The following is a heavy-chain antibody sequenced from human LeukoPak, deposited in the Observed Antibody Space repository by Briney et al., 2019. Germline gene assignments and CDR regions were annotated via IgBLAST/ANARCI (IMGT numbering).Heavy chain of an antibody. J-gene: IGHJ6*02. CDR1: GFTFSSYW. CDR2: INSDGSST. CDR3: ARHHTATPPYYYYYGMDV. D-gene: IGHD5-18*01. V-gene: IGHV3-74*01. Sequence: PGGSLRLSCAASGFTFSSYWMHWVRHAPGKGLVWVSRINSDGSSTSYADSVKGRFTISRDNSKNTLYLQMNSLRAEDTAVYYCARHHTATPPYYYYYGMDVWGQGTTVTVSS.